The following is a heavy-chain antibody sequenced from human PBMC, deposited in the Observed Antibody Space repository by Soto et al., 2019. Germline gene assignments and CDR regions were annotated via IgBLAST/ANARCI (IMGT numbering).Heavy chain of an antibody. CDR3: AKGVGQWGYNWFDP. D-gene: IGHD1-26*01. V-gene: IGHV3-23*01. CDR2: ISAGGGST. J-gene: IGHJ5*02. CDR1: GFTFSNDA. Sequence: EVQLLESGGGLVQPGGSLRLSCAASGFTFSNDAMNWVRQAPEKGLEWVSVISAGGGSTYYTDSVKGRFTISRDNSKNTLDLQMNSLRAEDTAIYYCAKGVGQWGYNWFDPWGQGTLVTVSS.